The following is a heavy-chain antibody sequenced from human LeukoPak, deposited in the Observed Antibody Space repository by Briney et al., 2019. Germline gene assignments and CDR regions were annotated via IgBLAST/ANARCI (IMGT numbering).Heavy chain of an antibody. J-gene: IGHJ4*02. CDR2: ISSSSSYI. Sequence: PSETLSLICAVYGGSFSGYYWSWIRQPPGKGLEWVSSISSSSSYIYYADSVKGRFTISRDNAKNSLYLQMNSLRAEDTAVYYCARKEGSSWYYFDYWGQGTLVTVSS. V-gene: IGHV3-21*01. CDR3: ARKEGSSWYYFDY. CDR1: GGSFSGYY. D-gene: IGHD6-13*01.